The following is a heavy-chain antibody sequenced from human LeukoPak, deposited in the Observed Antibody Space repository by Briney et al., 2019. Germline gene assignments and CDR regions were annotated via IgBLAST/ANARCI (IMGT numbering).Heavy chain of an antibody. J-gene: IGHJ4*02. CDR1: GFTFSNNA. CDR3: ARGGSSDYYYLDH. V-gene: IGHV3-23*01. Sequence: PGGSLRLSCAASGFTFSNNAMTWVRLAPGKGLEWVSCISGSGVSTYYADSVKGRFAISRDNSKNTLNLQMHSLRAEDAAVYYCARGGSSDYYYLDHWGQGTLVTVSS. D-gene: IGHD3-22*01. CDR2: ISGSGVST.